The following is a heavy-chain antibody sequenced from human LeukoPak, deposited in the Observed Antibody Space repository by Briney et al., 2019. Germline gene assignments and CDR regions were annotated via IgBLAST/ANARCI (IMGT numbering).Heavy chain of an antibody. CDR3: AKDQGYCSSASCRRFFDY. CDR2: IKQDGSEK. J-gene: IGHJ4*02. D-gene: IGHD2-2*01. Sequence: GGSLRLSCAASGFTFSSYWMSWVRQAPGKGLEWVANIKQDGSEKYYVDSVKGRFTISRDNAKNSLYLQMNSLRAEDTAVYYCAKDQGYCSSASCRRFFDYWGQGTLVTVSS. CDR1: GFTFSSYW. V-gene: IGHV3-7*03.